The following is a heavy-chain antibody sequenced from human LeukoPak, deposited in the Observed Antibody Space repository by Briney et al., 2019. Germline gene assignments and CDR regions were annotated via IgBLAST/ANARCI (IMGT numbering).Heavy chain of an antibody. CDR2: IYSGGST. J-gene: IGHJ4*02. CDR1: GFTVSSNY. V-gene: IGHV3-53*01. D-gene: IGHD2-15*01. CDR3: ARVGPYCSGGSCYE. Sequence: GGSLRLSCAASGFTVSSNYMSWVRQAPGKGLEWVSVIYSGGSTYYADSVKGRFTISRDNSKNTLYLQMNSLRAEDTAVYYCARVGPYCSGGSCYEWGQGTLVTVSS.